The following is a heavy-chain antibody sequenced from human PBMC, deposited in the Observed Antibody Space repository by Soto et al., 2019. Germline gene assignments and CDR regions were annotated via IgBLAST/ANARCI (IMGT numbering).Heavy chain of an antibody. J-gene: IGHJ4*02. CDR3: ARDRGITMIRGAPGY. Sequence: ASVKVSCKASGYTFTSYGISWVRQGPGQGLEWMGWISAYNGNTNYAQKLQGRVTMTTDTSTSTAYMELRSLRSDNTAVYYCARDRGITMIRGAPGYWGQGTLVTVSS. CDR1: GYTFTSYG. V-gene: IGHV1-18*01. CDR2: ISAYNGNT. D-gene: IGHD3-10*01.